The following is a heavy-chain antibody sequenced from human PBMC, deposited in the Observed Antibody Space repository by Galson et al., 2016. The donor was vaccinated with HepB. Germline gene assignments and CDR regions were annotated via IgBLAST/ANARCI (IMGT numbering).Heavy chain of an antibody. D-gene: IGHD1-26*01. CDR1: GFTFSTSP. CDR3: ARVPGAPNSDY. CDR2: ISGSGENT. J-gene: IGHJ4*02. Sequence: SLRLSCAASGFTFSTSPMTWVCQAPGKGLEWVSAISGSGENTYYADSVRGRFTISRDNSKNTLYLHMSRLRAEDAAVYYCARVPGAPNSDYWGQGTLVTVSS. V-gene: IGHV3-23*01.